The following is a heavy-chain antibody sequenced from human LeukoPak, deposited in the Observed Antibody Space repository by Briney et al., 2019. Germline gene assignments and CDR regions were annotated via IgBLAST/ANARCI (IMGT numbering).Heavy chain of an antibody. D-gene: IGHD3-10*01. CDR2: IYYSGST. V-gene: IGHV4-39*01. CDR3: ARQMVRGVTPDY. Sequence: PSETLSLTCTVSGGSISSSSYYWGWIRQPPGKGLEWIGSIYYSGSTYYNPSLKSRVTISVDTSKNQFSLKLSSVTAADTAVYYCARQMVRGVTPDYSGQGTLVTVSS. J-gene: IGHJ4*02. CDR1: GGSISSSSYY.